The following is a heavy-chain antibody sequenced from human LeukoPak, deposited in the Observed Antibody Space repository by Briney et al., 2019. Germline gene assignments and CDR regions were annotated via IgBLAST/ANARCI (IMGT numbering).Heavy chain of an antibody. V-gene: IGHV3-7*01. CDR2: IKGDESAR. D-gene: IGHD1-26*01. J-gene: IGHJ4*02. CDR3: ARDVGGSLDY. Sequence: GGSLRLSCAASGFTFSTYWMAWVRQAPGKGLEWVANIKGDESARHQADSVKGRFTISRDNAKKSVCLQMSSLRGEDTAVYYCARDVGGSLDYWGQGTLVTVSS. CDR1: GFTFSTYW.